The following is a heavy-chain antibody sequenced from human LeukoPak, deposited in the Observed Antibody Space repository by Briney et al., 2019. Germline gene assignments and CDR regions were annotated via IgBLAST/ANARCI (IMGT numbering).Heavy chain of an antibody. V-gene: IGHV1-46*01. Sequence: ASVKVSCKASGYTFTGYYMHWVRQAPGQGLEWMGIINPSGGSTTYAQKFQDRVTMTRDTSTSTVYMELSSLRSEDTAVYYCARVVKSGELRYFGGFDCWGQGTLVTVSS. D-gene: IGHD3-9*01. CDR3: ARVVKSGELRYFGGFDC. J-gene: IGHJ4*02. CDR2: INPSGGST. CDR1: GYTFTGYY.